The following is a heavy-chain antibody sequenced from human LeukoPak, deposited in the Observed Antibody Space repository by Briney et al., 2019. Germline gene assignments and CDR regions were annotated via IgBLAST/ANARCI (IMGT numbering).Heavy chain of an antibody. D-gene: IGHD1-26*01. J-gene: IGHJ3*02. Sequence: PSVKVSCKASGYTFTGYYMHWVRQAPGQGLEWMGWINPNSGGTNYAQNFQGRVTMTRDTSISTAYMELSRLRSDDTALYYCARASGRYSDAFDIWGQGTMFTVSS. CDR1: GYTFTGYY. V-gene: IGHV1-2*02. CDR3: ARASGRYSDAFDI. CDR2: INPNSGGT.